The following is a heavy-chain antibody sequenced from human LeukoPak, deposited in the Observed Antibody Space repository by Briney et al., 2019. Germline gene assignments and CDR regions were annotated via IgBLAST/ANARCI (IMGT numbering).Heavy chain of an antibody. J-gene: IGHJ2*01. CDR2: IYYNGST. CDR3: AGDLGLAAVAGYFDL. V-gene: IGHV4-59*01. CDR1: GGSISSYY. Sequence: SETLSLTCTVSGGSISSYYWSWIRQPPGKGLEWIGYIYYNGSTNYNPSLKSRVTISVDTSKNQFSLKLSSVTAADTAVYYCAGDLGLAAVAGYFDLWGRGTLVTVSS. D-gene: IGHD6-13*01.